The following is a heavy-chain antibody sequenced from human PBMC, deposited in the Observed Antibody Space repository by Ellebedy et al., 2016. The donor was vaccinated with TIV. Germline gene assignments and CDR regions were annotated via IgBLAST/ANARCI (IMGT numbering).Heavy chain of an antibody. CDR2: IYSGGST. V-gene: IGHV3-66*01. J-gene: IGHJ4*02. D-gene: IGHD1-26*01. Sequence: GESLKISCAASGFTVSSNYMSWVRQAPGKGLEWVSVIYSGGSTYYADSVKGRFTISRDNSKNTLYLQMNSLRAEDTAVYYCVNPYSGSSDYWGQGALVTVSS. CDR1: GFTVSSNY. CDR3: VNPYSGSSDY.